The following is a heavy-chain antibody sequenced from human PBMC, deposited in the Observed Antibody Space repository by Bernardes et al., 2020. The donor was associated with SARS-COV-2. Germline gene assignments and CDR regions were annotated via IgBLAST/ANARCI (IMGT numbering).Heavy chain of an antibody. J-gene: IGHJ5*02. V-gene: IGHV1-24*01. D-gene: IGHD2-15*01. CDR2: FDPEDGET. CDR1: GYTLTELS. Sequence: ASEKVSCKVFGYTLTELSMHWVREAPGKGLEWMGGFDPEDGETIYAQKFQGRVTMTEDTSTDTAYMELSSLRSEDTAVYYCATTTAYCSGGSCYENWFDPWGQGTLVTVSS. CDR3: ATTTAYCSGGSCYENWFDP.